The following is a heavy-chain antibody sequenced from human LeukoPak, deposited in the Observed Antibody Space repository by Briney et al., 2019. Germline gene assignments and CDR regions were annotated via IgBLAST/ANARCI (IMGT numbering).Heavy chain of an antibody. D-gene: IGHD1-26*01. V-gene: IGHV5-10-1*01. J-gene: IGHJ5*02. CDR1: GYSFPSYW. CDR3: ARQPPIVGATLWFDP. CDR2: IDPSDSYT. Sequence: GESLKISCKGSGYSFPSYWISWVRQMPGKGLEWMGRIDPSDSYTNYSPSFQGHVTISADKSISTAYLQWSSLKASDTAMYYCARQPPIVGATLWFDPWGQGTLVTVSS.